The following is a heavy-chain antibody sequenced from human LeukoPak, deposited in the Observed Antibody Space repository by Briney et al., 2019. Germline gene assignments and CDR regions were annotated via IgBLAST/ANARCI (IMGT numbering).Heavy chain of an antibody. Sequence: GASVKVSCKASGYTFTGYYMHWVRQAPGQGLEWMGWINPNSGGTNYAQKFQGRVTMTRDTSISTAYMELSRLRSDDTAVYYCARGVRDYDSSDAFDIWGQGTMVTVSS. CDR2: INPNSGGT. V-gene: IGHV1-2*02. D-gene: IGHD3-22*01. J-gene: IGHJ3*02. CDR1: GYTFTGYY. CDR3: ARGVRDYDSSDAFDI.